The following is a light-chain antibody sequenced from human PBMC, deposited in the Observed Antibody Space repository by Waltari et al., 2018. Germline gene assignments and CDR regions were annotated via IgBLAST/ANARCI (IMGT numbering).Light chain of an antibody. Sequence: QSALTQPPSASGSPGQSVTISCTGSSSDVGTYNFVSWYQQHPGKAPKLMIYEVTKRPSGVHDRFSGSKSGNTASLSVSGLQAEDEADYYCTSYAGSDKLLFGGGTKLTVL. J-gene: IGLJ3*02. CDR2: EVT. CDR3: TSYAGSDKLL. V-gene: IGLV2-8*01. CDR1: SSDVGTYNF.